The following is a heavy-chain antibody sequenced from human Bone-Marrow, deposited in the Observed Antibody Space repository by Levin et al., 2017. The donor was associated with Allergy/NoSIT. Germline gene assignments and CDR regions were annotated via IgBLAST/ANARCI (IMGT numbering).Heavy chain of an antibody. Sequence: ESGPTLVKPTQTLTLTCTFSGFSLTTSGEGVGWIRQPPGKAPECLALIYWNDDLHYSPTLKTRLTITKDTSKNQVVLMMTNMDPVDTATYFCVHSDSLTMIDFDYWGQGILVTVSS. V-gene: IGHV2-5*01. CDR3: VHSDSLTMIDFDY. D-gene: IGHD3-22*01. CDR1: GFSLTTSGEG. J-gene: IGHJ4*02. CDR2: IYWNDDL.